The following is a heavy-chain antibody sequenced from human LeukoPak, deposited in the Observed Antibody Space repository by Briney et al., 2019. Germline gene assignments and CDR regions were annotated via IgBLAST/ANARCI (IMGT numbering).Heavy chain of an antibody. CDR3: ARGLSITMVRGPYYYYMDV. CDR1: GYSISSGYY. D-gene: IGHD3-10*01. Sequence: SETLSLTCTVSGYSISSGYYWGWIRQPPGKGLEWIGSIYHSGSTYYNPSLKSRVTISVDTSKNQFSLKLSSVTAADTAVYYCARGLSITMVRGPYYYYMDVWGKGTTVTVSS. J-gene: IGHJ6*03. V-gene: IGHV4-38-2*02. CDR2: IYHSGST.